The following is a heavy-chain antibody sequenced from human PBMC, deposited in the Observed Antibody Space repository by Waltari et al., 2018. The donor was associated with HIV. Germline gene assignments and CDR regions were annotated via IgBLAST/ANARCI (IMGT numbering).Heavy chain of an antibody. J-gene: IGHJ6*02. Sequence: EVQVLESGGALVQPGGSLRLSCAASGFTFSNYGMSWVRQAPGKGLEWVSTISGSGGSTDYADSVKGRVTVSRDNSKNTLYLQMNSLRAEDTAVYFCVKEHQYSHSWYSYYGMDVWGQGTTVTVSS. CDR3: VKEHQYSHSWYSYYGMDV. V-gene: IGHV3-23*01. CDR1: GFTFSNYG. CDR2: ISGSGGST. D-gene: IGHD6-13*01.